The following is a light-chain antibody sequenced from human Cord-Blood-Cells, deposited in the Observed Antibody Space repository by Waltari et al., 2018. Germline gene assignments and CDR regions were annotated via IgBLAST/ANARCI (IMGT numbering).Light chain of an antibody. CDR2: DVS. CDR1: ISDVGGYKY. V-gene: IGLV2-11*01. J-gene: IGLJ2*01. CDR3: CSYAGSYTLV. Sequence: QSALTQPRSVSGSPGQSVTIPCTGNISDVGGYKYVSWYQQHPGKAPKLMIYDVSKRPSGVPDRFAGSKSGNTASLTISGLQAEDEADYYCCSYAGSYTLVFGGGTKRTVL.